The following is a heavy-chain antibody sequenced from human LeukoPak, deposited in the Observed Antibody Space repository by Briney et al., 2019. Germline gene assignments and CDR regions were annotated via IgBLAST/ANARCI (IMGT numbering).Heavy chain of an antibody. D-gene: IGHD2-2*01. CDR1: GFIVSSNY. V-gene: IGHV3-53*01. Sequence: GGSLRLSCAASGFIVSSNYMSWVRQAPGKGLESVSVISGGGTTYYAASVKGRFTMSRDNSMNTLYLHMNSLRADDTAVYFCARRGSNREDCSSTDCYGYGMDVWGQGTTVTVSS. J-gene: IGHJ6*02. CDR2: ISGGGTT. CDR3: ARRGSNREDCSSTDCYGYGMDV.